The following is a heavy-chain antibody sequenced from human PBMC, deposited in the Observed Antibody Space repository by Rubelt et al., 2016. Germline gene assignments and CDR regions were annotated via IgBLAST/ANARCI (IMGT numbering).Heavy chain of an antibody. CDR3: ARQGPVYCNSTRCFQEDDY. CDR2: IYYSGST. V-gene: IGHV4-38-2*02. Sequence: QVQLQESGPGLVKPSETLSLTCTVSGYSISSGYYWGWIRQPPGKGLEWIGSIYYSGSTSYNPSLKSRVTISVDTSKNQFSLHVTSVTAADTAVYYCARQGPVYCNSTRCFQEDDYWGQGNLVTVSS. J-gene: IGHJ4*02. CDR1: GYSISSGYY. D-gene: IGHD2/OR15-2a*01.